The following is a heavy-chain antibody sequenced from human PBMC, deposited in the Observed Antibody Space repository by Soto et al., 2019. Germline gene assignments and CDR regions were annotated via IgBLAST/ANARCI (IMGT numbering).Heavy chain of an antibody. CDR2: ISTFNGNT. J-gene: IGHJ5*02. D-gene: IGHD1-20*01. CDR1: ASTFTGYT. Sequence: QVHLVQSGTEVKEPGASVKVSCKASASTFTGYTINWVRQAPGQGLEWMGWISTFNGNTKYSGNFEGRVTMTTNTSATTAYRELTSLTFADSSGYCCATVTVTAGRRFGPWGQGTLVSVSS. V-gene: IGHV1-18*04. CDR3: ATVTVTAGRRFGP.